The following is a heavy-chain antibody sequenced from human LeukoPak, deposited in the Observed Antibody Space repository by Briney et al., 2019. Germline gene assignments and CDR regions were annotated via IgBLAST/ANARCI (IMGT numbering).Heavy chain of an antibody. CDR3: ARDPSGGSPPPYR. J-gene: IGHJ4*02. CDR2: ISSSGSTI. Sequence: RGSLRLSCAASGFTFSDYYMSWIRQAPGKGLEWVSYISSSGSTIYYADSVKGRFTISRDNAKNSLYLQMNSLRAEDTAVYYCARDPSGGSPPPYRWGQGTLVTVSS. D-gene: IGHD1-26*01. V-gene: IGHV3-11*04. CDR1: GFTFSDYY.